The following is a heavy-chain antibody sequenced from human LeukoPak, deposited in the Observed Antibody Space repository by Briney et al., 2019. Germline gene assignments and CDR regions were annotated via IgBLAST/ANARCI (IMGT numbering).Heavy chain of an antibody. CDR2: ISSNGGST. Sequence: PGGSLRLSCAASGFTFSSYAMHWVRQAPGKGLEYVSAISSNGGSTYYANSVKGRSTISRDNSKNTLYLQMGSLRAEDMAVYYCARARYSSGWNDAFDIWGQGTMVTVSS. CDR1: GFTFSSYA. D-gene: IGHD6-19*01. V-gene: IGHV3-64*01. J-gene: IGHJ3*02. CDR3: ARARYSSGWNDAFDI.